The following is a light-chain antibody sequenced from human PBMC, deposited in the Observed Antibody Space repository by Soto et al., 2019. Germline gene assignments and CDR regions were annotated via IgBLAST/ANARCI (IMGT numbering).Light chain of an antibody. V-gene: IGKV1-39*01. CDR1: QTPRTF. CDR2: ATS. CDR3: QQSYSTPRT. J-gene: IGKJ1*01. Sequence: IQMTQSPSSPSASVGDRVTITCRASQTPRTFLNWYQQKPGKAPKLLIYATSTLQSGVPSRFSGRDSGADFTLTINNLQPEDFATYYCQQSYSTPRTFGQGTKVDIK.